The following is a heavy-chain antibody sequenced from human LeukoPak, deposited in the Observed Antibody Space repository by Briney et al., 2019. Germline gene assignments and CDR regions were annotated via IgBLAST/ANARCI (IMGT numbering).Heavy chain of an antibody. V-gene: IGHV1-46*01. CDR2: IKPSGGST. Sequence: ASVKVSCKASGYTFTNYYLHWLRQAPGQGLEWMGLIKPSGGSTSYAQKLQGRVTMTRDTSTSTAYMELSSLRSEDTALYYCARVPTQGPFDYWGQGTLVTVSS. CDR3: ARVPTQGPFDY. J-gene: IGHJ4*02. CDR1: GYTFTNYY.